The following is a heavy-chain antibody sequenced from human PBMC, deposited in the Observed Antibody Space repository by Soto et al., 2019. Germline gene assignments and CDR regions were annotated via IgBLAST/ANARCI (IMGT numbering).Heavy chain of an antibody. CDR1: GYDFNTNW. CDR3: ARLPRDCNKTSCYYADH. Sequence: PGESLKISCRGSGYDFNTNWFGWVGQLPGKGLEWVGIMYPGDSDTRYNPSLQGHVTLSADVTVSTAFLQWRSLKTSDTGMYFCARLPRDCNKTSCYYADHWGHGTQVTVS. D-gene: IGHD2-2*01. CDR2: MYPGDSDT. J-gene: IGHJ4*01. V-gene: IGHV5-51*01.